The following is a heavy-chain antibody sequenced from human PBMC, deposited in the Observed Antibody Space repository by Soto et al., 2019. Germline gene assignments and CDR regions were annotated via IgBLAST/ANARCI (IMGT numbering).Heavy chain of an antibody. J-gene: IGHJ4*02. CDR1: GFTFSSYG. V-gene: IGHV3-30*18. CDR3: AKDRGLSRGGYRECDY. D-gene: IGHD6-19*01. CDR2: ISYDGSNK. Sequence: QVQLVESGGGVVQPGRSLRLSCAASGFTFSSYGMHWVRQAPGKGLERVAVISYDGSNKYYADSVKGRFTISRDNSKTTLYLQMNSLRAEDTAVYYCAKDRGLSRGGYRECDYWGQGTLVTVSS.